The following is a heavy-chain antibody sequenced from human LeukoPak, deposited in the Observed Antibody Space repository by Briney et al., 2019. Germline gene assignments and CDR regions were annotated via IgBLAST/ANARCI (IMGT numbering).Heavy chain of an antibody. CDR2: IYYSGST. J-gene: IGHJ4*02. CDR3: ARRVSASGRDYFDY. V-gene: IGHV4-59*08. Sequence: AETLTLTCTASGCTTSGYYMSWIRQPPGKGLEWIAYIYYSGSTTYNPSLKNRGTIFVDTNNNNFSLQQSTMTTADTTAYYCARRVSASGRDYFDYWGKGTLVTVSS. D-gene: IGHD2-2*01. CDR1: GCTTSGYY.